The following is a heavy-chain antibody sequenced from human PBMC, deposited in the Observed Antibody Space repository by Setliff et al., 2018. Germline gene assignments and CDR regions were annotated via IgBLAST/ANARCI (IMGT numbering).Heavy chain of an antibody. Sequence: SGPTLVNPTQTLTLTCAFSGFSLSTSGMRVSWIRQPPGKALEWLARIDWDDDKFYSTSLKTRLTISKDTSKNQVVLTMTNMDPVDTATYYCAHSKEMATIRRNAFDIWGQGTMVTVSS. V-gene: IGHV2-70*12. CDR1: GFSLSTSGMR. CDR3: AHSKEMATIRRNAFDI. CDR2: IDWDDDK. D-gene: IGHD5-12*01. J-gene: IGHJ3*02.